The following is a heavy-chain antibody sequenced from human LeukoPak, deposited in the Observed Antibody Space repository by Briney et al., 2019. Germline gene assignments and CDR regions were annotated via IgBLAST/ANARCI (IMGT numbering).Heavy chain of an antibody. CDR3: ARDWGYCINGVCYAFDY. D-gene: IGHD2-8*01. CDR2: IYYSGST. V-gene: IGHV4-39*07. J-gene: IGHJ4*02. CDR1: GGSISSSTYY. Sequence: MPSETLSLTCTVSGGSISSSTYYWGWIRQPPGKGLEWIGSIYYSGSTYCNPSLKSRVTISVDTSKNQFSLKLSSVTAADTAVYYCARDWGYCINGVCYAFDYWGQGTLVTVSS.